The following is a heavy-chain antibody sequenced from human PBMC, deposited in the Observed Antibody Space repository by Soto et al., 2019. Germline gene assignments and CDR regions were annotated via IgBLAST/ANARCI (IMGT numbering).Heavy chain of an antibody. D-gene: IGHD2-15*01. Sequence: ASVKVSCKASGGTFSSYTISWVRQAPGQGLEWMGRIIPILGIANYAQKFQGRVTITADKSTSTAYMELSSLRSEDTAVYYCARENCSGGSCQGGAFDIWGQGTMVTVSS. CDR2: IIPILGIA. CDR1: GGTFSSYT. J-gene: IGHJ3*02. V-gene: IGHV1-69*04. CDR3: ARENCSGGSCQGGAFDI.